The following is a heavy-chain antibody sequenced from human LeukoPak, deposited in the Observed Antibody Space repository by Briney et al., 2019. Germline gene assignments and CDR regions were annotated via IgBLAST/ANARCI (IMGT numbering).Heavy chain of an antibody. V-gene: IGHV3-30*02. Sequence: PGGSLRLSCAASGFTFSSYGMHWVRQAPGKGLEWVAFIRYDGSNKYYADSVKGRFTISRDNSKNTLYLQMNSLRAVDTAVYYCAKESRYYYGSGSYYNLDYYYYYMDVWGKGTTVTISS. CDR3: AKESRYYYGSGSYYNLDYYYYYMDV. J-gene: IGHJ6*03. D-gene: IGHD3-10*01. CDR2: IRYDGSNK. CDR1: GFTFSSYG.